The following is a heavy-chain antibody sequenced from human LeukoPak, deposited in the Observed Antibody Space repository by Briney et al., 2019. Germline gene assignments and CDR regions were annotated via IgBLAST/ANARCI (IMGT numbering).Heavy chain of an antibody. J-gene: IGHJ4*02. Sequence: PGGSLRLSCAASGFTFSNFAIHWVRQAPGKGLEFVSGIRSTGDSTYYANSAKGRFTISRDNSKNTLYLQMNSLRAEDTAVYYCASPGTTVTTSPFDYWGQGTLVTVSS. CDR2: IRSTGDST. D-gene: IGHD4-17*01. CDR1: GFTFSNFA. V-gene: IGHV3-64*01. CDR3: ASPGTTVTTSPFDY.